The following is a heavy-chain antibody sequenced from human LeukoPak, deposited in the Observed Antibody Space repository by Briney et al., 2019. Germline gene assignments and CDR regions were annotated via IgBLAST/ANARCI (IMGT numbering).Heavy chain of an antibody. V-gene: IGHV3-7*01. Sequence: GGSLRLSCAASGFTFSNYWLTWVRQAPGQGLEWVANIKQDGSEKHYVDSVKGRFTISRDNAKNSLYLQMNSLRAEDTAVYYCPRDRQTAYWGKGTLVTASS. CDR2: IKQDGSEK. D-gene: IGHD1-14*01. CDR3: PRDRQTAY. CDR1: GFTFSNYW. J-gene: IGHJ4*02.